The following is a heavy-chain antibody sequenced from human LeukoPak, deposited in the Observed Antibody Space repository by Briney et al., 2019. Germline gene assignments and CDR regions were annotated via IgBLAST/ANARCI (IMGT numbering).Heavy chain of an antibody. Sequence: GASVEVSCKASGYTFTGYYMHWVRQAPGQGLEWMGWINPNSGGTNYAQKFQGRVTMTRDTSISTAYMELSRLRSDDTAVYYCARLQVSQLLSFDPWGQGTLVTVSS. CDR2: INPNSGGT. V-gene: IGHV1-2*02. J-gene: IGHJ5*02. CDR3: ARLQVSQLLSFDP. D-gene: IGHD2-2*01. CDR1: GYTFTGYY.